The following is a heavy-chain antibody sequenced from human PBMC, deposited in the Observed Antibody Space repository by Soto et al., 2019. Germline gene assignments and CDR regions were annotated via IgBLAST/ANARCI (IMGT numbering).Heavy chain of an antibody. CDR2: ISSSSSTI. D-gene: IGHD2-15*01. V-gene: IGHV3-48*02. CDR3: ARERKIRWYPKYLDY. CDR1: GFTFSSYS. Sequence: EVQLVESGGGLVQPGGSLRLSCAASGFTFSSYSMNWVRQAPGKGLEWVSYISSSSSTIYYADSVKGRFTISRDNAKNSLYLQMNSLRDEDTAVYYCARERKIRWYPKYLDYWGQGTLVTVSS. J-gene: IGHJ4*02.